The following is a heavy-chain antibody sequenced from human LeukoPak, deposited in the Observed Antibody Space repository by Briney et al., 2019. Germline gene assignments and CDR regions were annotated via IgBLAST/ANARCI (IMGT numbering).Heavy chain of an antibody. D-gene: IGHD2-21*02. CDR3: VRDHYYSFDY. CDR2: ISSSSSAI. Sequence: GGALRPSWAASGFTFSSYSIKWVCQAPGKGLELISYISSSSSAIYYADSVKGRCTISRDNAKNSLYLQVNSLRDEDTAVYYCVRDHYYSFDYWGQGTLVTVSS. CDR1: GFTFSSYS. V-gene: IGHV3-48*02. J-gene: IGHJ4*02.